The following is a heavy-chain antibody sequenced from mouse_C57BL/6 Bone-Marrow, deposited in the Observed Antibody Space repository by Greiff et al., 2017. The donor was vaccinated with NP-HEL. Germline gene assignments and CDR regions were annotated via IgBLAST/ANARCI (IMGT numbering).Heavy chain of an antibody. D-gene: IGHD2-1*01. CDR1: GFTFSSYT. CDR2: ISGGGGNT. Sequence: EVMLVESGGGLVKPGGSLKLSCAASGFTFSSYTMSWVRQTPEKRLEWVATISGGGGNTYYPDSVKGRFTISRDNAKNTLYLQMSSLRSEDTALYYCARQADGNYLYAMDYWGQGTSVTVSS. V-gene: IGHV5-9*01. CDR3: ARQADGNYLYAMDY. J-gene: IGHJ4*01.